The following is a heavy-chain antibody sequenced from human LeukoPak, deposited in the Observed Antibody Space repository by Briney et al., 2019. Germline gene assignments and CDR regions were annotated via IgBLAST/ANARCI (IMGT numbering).Heavy chain of an antibody. D-gene: IGHD3-10*01. J-gene: IGHJ4*02. V-gene: IGHV1-18*01. Sequence: ASVMVSCKTSGDRFITFGINWVRQAPGQGLEWMGWINPYNGNRYYAKKFQDRFNMTTDTSTSTVYLELQTLTSDDTAIYYCARFQASEFRGFDHWGQGTLITVSS. CDR3: ARFQASEFRGFDH. CDR2: INPYNGNR. CDR1: GDRFITFG.